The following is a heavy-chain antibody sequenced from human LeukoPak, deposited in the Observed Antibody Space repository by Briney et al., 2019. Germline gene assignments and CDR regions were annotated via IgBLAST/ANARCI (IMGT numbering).Heavy chain of an antibody. CDR1: GGSINTNY. V-gene: IGHV4-59*01. D-gene: IGHD6-19*01. Sequence: PSETLSLTCAVSGGSINTNYWSWIRQPPRKGLEWIGDIYYSGSTNYNSALKGRVTISVDTSKNQFSLFLSSVTAADTAVYYCARGPPDSQWLVWYYLDYWGQGTLVTVSS. CDR3: ARGPPDSQWLVWYYLDY. J-gene: IGHJ4*02. CDR2: IYYSGST.